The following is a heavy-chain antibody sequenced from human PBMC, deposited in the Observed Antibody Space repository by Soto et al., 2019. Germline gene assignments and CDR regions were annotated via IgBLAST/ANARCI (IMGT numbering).Heavy chain of an antibody. CDR1: GFTFSDFY. CDR3: VRGGGGGQFDY. Sequence: QIKLVESGGGLVKPGGSLRLSCAASGFTFSDFYMTWVRQAPGKGLEWLSYISINSNHKEYGDSVKGRHTISRDNANNSLYLQMNSLRADDTAVYYCVRGGGGGQFDYWGQGTLVTVSS. J-gene: IGHJ4*02. D-gene: IGHD2-21*01. CDR2: ISINSNHK. V-gene: IGHV3-11*06.